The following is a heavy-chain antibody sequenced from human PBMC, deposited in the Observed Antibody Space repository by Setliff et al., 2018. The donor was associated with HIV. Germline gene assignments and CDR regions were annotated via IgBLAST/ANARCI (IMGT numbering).Heavy chain of an antibody. CDR2: IKEDGGEK. J-gene: IGHJ3*02. CDR3: VRDSINYDKAFDI. D-gene: IGHD3-16*01. Sequence: SGGSLRLSCAASTFTFRTYWMSWVRQAPGKGLEWVANIKEDGGEKWYVDSVKGRFTISRDNVRNSLYLQMNGLRAEDTAVYYCVRDSINYDKAFDIWGQGTMVTVSS. V-gene: IGHV3-7*03. CDR1: TFTFRTYW.